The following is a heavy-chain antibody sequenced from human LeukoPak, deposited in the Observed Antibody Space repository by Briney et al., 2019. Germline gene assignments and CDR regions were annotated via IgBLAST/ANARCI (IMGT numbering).Heavy chain of an antibody. CDR1: GGSFSGYY. CDR2: INHSGST. Sequence: KTSETLSLTCAVYGGSFSGYYWSWIRQPPGKGLEWIGEINHSGSTNYNPSLKSRVTISVDTSKNQFSLKLSSVTAADTAVYYCARVFDYDDAFDIWGQGTMDTVSS. CDR3: ARVFDYDDAFDI. J-gene: IGHJ3*02. V-gene: IGHV4-34*01. D-gene: IGHD3-9*01.